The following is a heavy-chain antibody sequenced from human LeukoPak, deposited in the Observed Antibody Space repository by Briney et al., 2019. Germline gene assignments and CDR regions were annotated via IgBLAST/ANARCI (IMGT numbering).Heavy chain of an antibody. Sequence: PSETLSLTCTVSGGSISSSSHYWGWIRQPPGKGLEWIGSIYYSGSTYYNPSLKSRVTISVVTSKNKFSLRLSSVTAGDTAVYYCARGWGLQFLYGMDVWGQGTTVTVSS. J-gene: IGHJ6*02. V-gene: IGHV4-39*01. CDR3: ARGWGLQFLYGMDV. CDR1: GGSISSSSHY. CDR2: IYYSGST. D-gene: IGHD5-24*01.